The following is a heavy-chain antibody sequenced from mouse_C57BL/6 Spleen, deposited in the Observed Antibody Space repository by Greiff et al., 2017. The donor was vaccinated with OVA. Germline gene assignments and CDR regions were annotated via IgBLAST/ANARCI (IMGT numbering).Heavy chain of an antibody. D-gene: IGHD2-1*01. V-gene: IGHV1-26*01. Sequence: VQLQQSGPELVKPGASVKLSCKASGYTFTDYYMNWVKQSHGKRLEWIGDINPNNGCTSYNQKFKGKATLTVYKSSRQAYMQLRSLTSEDSAVYYCARGNYDAMDYWGQGTSVTVSS. CDR3: ARGNYDAMDY. CDR2: INPNNGCT. J-gene: IGHJ4*01. CDR1: GYTFTDYY.